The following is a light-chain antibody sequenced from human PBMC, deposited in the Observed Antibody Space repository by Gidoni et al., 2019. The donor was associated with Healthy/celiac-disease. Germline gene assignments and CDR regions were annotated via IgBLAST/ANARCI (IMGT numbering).Light chain of an antibody. CDR2: SNN. CDR1: SSHIGSNT. Sequence: QSVLTQPPSASGTPGQRVTISCSVRSSHIGSNTVNWYQQLPGTAPKLLIYSNNHRPSGVPARFSGSKSGTSASLAISGLQSEDEADYYCAAWDDSLNGRRVVFGGGTKLTVL. CDR3: AAWDDSLNGRRVV. V-gene: IGLV1-44*01. J-gene: IGLJ2*01.